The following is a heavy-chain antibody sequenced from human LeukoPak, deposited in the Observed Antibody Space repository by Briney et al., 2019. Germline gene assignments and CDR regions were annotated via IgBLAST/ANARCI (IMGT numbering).Heavy chain of an antibody. D-gene: IGHD1-26*01. CDR1: GFTFSSYW. Sequence: PGGSLRLSCAASGFTFSSYWMHWVRQAPGKGLVWVSRINSDGSSTSYADSVKGRFTISRDNAKNTLYLQMNSLRAEDSAVYYCARGVGATHFDCWGQGTLVTVST. CDR3: ARGVGATHFDC. CDR2: INSDGSST. J-gene: IGHJ4*02. V-gene: IGHV3-74*01.